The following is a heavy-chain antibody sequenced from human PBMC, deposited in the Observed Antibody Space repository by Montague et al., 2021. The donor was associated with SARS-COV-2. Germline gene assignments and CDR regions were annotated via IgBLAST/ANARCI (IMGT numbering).Heavy chain of an antibody. Sequence: SETLSLTCAVYGGSFSGYYWSWIRQPLGKGLEWIGEINHSGSTNYNPSLKSRVTISVDTSKNQFSLKLSSVTAADTAVYYCARVRYYGSGTSLGVDVWGQGTTVTVSS. V-gene: IGHV4-34*01. J-gene: IGHJ6*02. D-gene: IGHD3-10*01. CDR3: ARVRYYGSGTSLGVDV. CDR1: GGSFSGYY. CDR2: INHSGST.